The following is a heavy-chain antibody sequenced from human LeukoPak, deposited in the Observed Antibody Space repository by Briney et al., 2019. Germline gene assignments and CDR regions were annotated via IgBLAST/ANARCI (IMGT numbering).Heavy chain of an antibody. CDR3: ARAKDYGSGSYRSD. J-gene: IGHJ4*02. CDR1: GGSISSYY. CDR2: IYYSGST. D-gene: IGHD3-10*01. Sequence: SETLSLTCTVSGGSISSYYWSWIRQPPGKGLEWIGYIYYSGSTNYNPSLKSRVTISVDTSKNQLSLKLSSVTAADTAVYYCARAKDYGSGSYRSDWGQGTLVSVSS. V-gene: IGHV4-59*01.